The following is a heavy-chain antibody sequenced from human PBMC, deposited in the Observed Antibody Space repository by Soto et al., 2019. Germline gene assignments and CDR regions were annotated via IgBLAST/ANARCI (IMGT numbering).Heavy chain of an antibody. Sequence: PSETLSLTCTVSGGSISSYYWSWIRQPPGKGLEWIGYISYSGRTNYNPSLKSRVTMSVDTSQNQLSLSLSSLTAADTAVYYCARNSYSDYDKYWFEPWGQGTRVTVSS. D-gene: IGHD5-12*01. CDR2: ISYSGRT. V-gene: IGHV4-59*08. J-gene: IGHJ5*02. CDR3: ARNSYSDYDKYWFEP. CDR1: GGSISSYY.